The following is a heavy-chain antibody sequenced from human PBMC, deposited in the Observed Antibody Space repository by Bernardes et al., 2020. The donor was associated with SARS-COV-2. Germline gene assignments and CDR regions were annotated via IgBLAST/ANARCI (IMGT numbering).Heavy chain of an antibody. Sequence: GSLRLSCAASGFMFDTYAMSWVRQAPGRGLDWVSSIGGGPDETYYADSVKGRFTIVRDNSRNTLYLQMNRLRADDTALYYCAKDQTSFNSRFDPFDLWGQGKMVTVSS. J-gene: IGHJ3*01. CDR1: GFMFDTYA. V-gene: IGHV3-23*01. CDR2: IGGGPDET. D-gene: IGHD3-3*01. CDR3: AKDQTSFNSRFDPFDL.